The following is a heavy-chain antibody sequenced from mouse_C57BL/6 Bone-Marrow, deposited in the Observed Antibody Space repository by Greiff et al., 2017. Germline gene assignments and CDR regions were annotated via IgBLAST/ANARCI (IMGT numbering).Heavy chain of an antibody. J-gene: IGHJ1*03. CDR2: ISNLAYSI. Sequence: DVKLVESGGGLVQPGGSLKLSCAASGFTFSDYGMAWVRQAPRKGPEWVAFISNLAYSIYYADTVTGRFTISRENAQNTLYLEMSSLRSEDTAMYYCARLITTVLYWYFDVWGTGTTVTVSS. CDR1: GFTFSDYG. V-gene: IGHV5-15*01. D-gene: IGHD1-1*01. CDR3: ARLITTVLYWYFDV.